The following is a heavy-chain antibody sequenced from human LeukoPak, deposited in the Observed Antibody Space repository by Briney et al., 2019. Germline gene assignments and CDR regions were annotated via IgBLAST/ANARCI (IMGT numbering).Heavy chain of an antibody. V-gene: IGHV1-46*01. CDR1: GYTFTSYY. CDR2: INPSGGST. D-gene: IGHD2-21*02. Sequence: ASVKVSCKASGYTFTSYYMHWVRQAPGRGLEWMGIINPSGGSTSYAQKFQGRVTMTRDTSTSTVYMELSSLRSEDTAVYYCAREGTYCGGDCPFDYWGQGTLVTVSS. CDR3: AREGTYCGGDCPFDY. J-gene: IGHJ4*02.